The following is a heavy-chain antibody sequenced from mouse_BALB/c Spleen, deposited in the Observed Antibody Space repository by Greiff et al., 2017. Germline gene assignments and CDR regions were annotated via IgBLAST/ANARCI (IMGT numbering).Heavy chain of an antibody. CDR1: GFTFTDYY. V-gene: IGHV7-3*02. CDR2: IRNKANGYTT. J-gene: IGHJ3*01. D-gene: IGHD2-4*01. Sequence: EVQGVESGGGLVQPGGSLRLSCATSGFTFTDYYMSWVRQPPGKALEWLGFIRNKANGYTTEYSASVKGRFTISRDNSQSILYLQMNTLRAEDSATYYCARDPIFPYDHDRRWFAYWGQGTLVTVSA. CDR3: ARDPIFPYDHDRRWFAY.